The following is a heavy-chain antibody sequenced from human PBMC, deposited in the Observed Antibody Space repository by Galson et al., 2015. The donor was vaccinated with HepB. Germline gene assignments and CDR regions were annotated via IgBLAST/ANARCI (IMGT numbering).Heavy chain of an antibody. CDR1: GFTVSSNY. V-gene: IGHV3-66*01. D-gene: IGHD6-19*01. CDR2: IYSGGST. Sequence: SLRLSCAASGFTVSSNYMSWVRQAPGKGLEWVSVIYSGGSTYYADSVEGRFTISRDNSKNTLYLQMNSLRAEDTAVYYCARVVGGWYNFDYWGQGTLVTVSS. CDR3: ARVVGGWYNFDY. J-gene: IGHJ4*02.